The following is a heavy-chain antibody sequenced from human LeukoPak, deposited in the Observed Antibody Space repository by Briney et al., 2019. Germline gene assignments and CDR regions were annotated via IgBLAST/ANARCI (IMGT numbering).Heavy chain of an antibody. J-gene: IGHJ4*02. D-gene: IGHD2-15*01. CDR3: AKDRSGYCSGGSCYPWYFDY. CDR1: GFTFSSYA. Sequence: PGGSLRLSCAASGFTFSSYAMSWVREAPGKGLEWVSAISGSGGSTYYAGSVKGRFTISRDNSKNTLYLQMNSLRAEDTAVYYCAKDRSGYCSGGSCYPWYFDYWGQGTLVTVSS. V-gene: IGHV3-23*01. CDR2: ISGSGGST.